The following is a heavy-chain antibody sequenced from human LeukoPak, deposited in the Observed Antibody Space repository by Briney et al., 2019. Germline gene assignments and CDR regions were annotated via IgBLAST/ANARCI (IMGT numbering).Heavy chain of an antibody. CDR1: GYTFTSYY. D-gene: IGHD5-24*01. Sequence: ASVKVSCKASGYTFTSYYMHWVRQAPGQGLEWKGIINPSGGSTSYAQKFQGRVTMTRDMSTSTVYMELSSLRSEDTAVYYCARSGQIRRDGYKGSDYWGQGTLVTVSS. J-gene: IGHJ4*02. CDR2: INPSGGST. V-gene: IGHV1-46*01. CDR3: ARSGQIRRDGYKGSDY.